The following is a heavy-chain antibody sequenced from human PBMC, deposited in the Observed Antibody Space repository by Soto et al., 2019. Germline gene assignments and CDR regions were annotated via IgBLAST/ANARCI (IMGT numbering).Heavy chain of an antibody. D-gene: IGHD3-16*02. CDR2: INPSGGST. CDR1: GYTFTSYY. CDR3: AGEIAFGGVIVRGGWFDP. V-gene: IGHV1-46*01. J-gene: IGHJ5*02. Sequence: QVQLVQSGAEVKKPGASVKVSCKASGYTFTSYYMHWVRQAPGQGLEWMGIINPSGGSTSYAQKFQGRVTMTRATSKSTGYRELRSRRAEDTAVYYWAGEIAFGGVIVRGGWFDPWGQGTLVTVSS.